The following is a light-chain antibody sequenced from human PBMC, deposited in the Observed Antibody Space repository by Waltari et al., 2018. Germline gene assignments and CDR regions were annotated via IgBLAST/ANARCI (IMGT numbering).Light chain of an antibody. CDR2: VAS. Sequence: DIQMTQSPSSLSASVGDRVTITCQASQDISNHLNWYQQKPGKAPKVLIYVASNLETGVPSRFSGSGSGTDFTFTISSLQPEDVATYYCQQYDNLPFTFGHGTKVDIK. V-gene: IGKV1-33*01. J-gene: IGKJ3*01. CDR1: QDISNH. CDR3: QQYDNLPFT.